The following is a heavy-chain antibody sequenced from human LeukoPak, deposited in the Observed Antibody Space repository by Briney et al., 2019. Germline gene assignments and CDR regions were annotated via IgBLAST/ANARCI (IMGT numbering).Heavy chain of an antibody. D-gene: IGHD3-10*01. Sequence: ASVKVSCKASGYTLTSYDISWVRQAPGQGLEWMGWISAYNTNTKYTQKLQGRVTMTRDTSTNTAYMELRSLRSDDTALYYCAANRITMVRGVQQYFDYWGQGTLVTVSS. V-gene: IGHV1-18*01. J-gene: IGHJ4*02. CDR2: ISAYNTNT. CDR1: GYTLTSYD. CDR3: AANRITMVRGVQQYFDY.